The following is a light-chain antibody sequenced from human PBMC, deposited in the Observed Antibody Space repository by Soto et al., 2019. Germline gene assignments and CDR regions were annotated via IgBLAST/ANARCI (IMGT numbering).Light chain of an antibody. Sequence: QSALTQPASVSGSPGQSITISCTGTTNDIGTYTYVSWYQQHPGKAPKLIIYEVTNRPSGVSNRFSGSKSGNTASLTISGLQAEYEAHYSCSAYTSTSSYVVFGGGTKLTVL. CDR2: EVT. J-gene: IGLJ2*01. V-gene: IGLV2-14*03. CDR1: TNDIGTYTY. CDR3: SAYTSTSSYVV.